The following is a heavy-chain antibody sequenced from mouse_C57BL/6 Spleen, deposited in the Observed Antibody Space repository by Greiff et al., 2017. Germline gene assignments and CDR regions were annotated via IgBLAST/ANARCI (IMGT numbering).Heavy chain of an antibody. CDR1: GYTFTSYW. CDR2: IDPSDSYT. V-gene: IGHV1-69*01. D-gene: IGHD2-4*01. J-gene: IGHJ4*01. CDR3: ARGGLRSYGDY. Sequence: QVQLQQPGAELVMPGASVKLSCKASGYTFTSYWMHWVKQRPGQGLEWIGEIDPSDSYTNYNQKFKGKSTLTVDKSSSTAYMQLSSLTSEDSAVYYCARGGLRSYGDYWGQGTSVTVSS.